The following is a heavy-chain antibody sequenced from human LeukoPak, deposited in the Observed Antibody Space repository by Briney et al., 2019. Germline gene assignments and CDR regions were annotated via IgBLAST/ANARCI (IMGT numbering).Heavy chain of an antibody. D-gene: IGHD2-21*02. Sequence: PGGSLRLSCAASGFTFSIYGMHWVRQAPGKGLEWVAVIGHDGRNIQYVDSVKGRLTISRDNSKKTLYLQVNSLRAEDSAVYYCAKDEGTRCGGDCPLDYWGQGTLVTVSS. CDR2: IGHDGRNI. V-gene: IGHV3-30*18. CDR1: GFTFSIYG. J-gene: IGHJ4*02. CDR3: AKDEGTRCGGDCPLDY.